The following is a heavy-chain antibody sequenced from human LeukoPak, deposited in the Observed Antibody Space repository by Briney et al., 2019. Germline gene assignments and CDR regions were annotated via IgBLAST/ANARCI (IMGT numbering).Heavy chain of an antibody. V-gene: IGHV3-7*03. D-gene: IGHD6-13*01. CDR3: ARDPGRWSDAFDI. CDR2: IKQDGSEK. CDR1: GFTCSSYW. J-gene: IGHJ3*02. Sequence: GGSLRLYCAAAGFTCSSYWMSWVRQAPGKGLEWVANIKQDGSEKYYVDSVKGRFTISRDNAKNSLYLQMNSLRAEDTAVYYCARDPGRWSDAFDIWGQGTMVTVSS.